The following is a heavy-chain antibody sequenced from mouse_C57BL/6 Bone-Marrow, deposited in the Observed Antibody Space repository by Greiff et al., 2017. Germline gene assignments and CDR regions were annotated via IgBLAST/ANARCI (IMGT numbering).Heavy chain of an antibody. CDR2: IRNKANNHAT. Sequence: EVQLQESGGGLVQPGGSMKLSCAASGFTFSDAWMDWVRQSPEKGLEWVAEIRNKANNHATYYAESVKGRFTISRDDSKSSVYLQMNSLRAEDTGIYYCTRVRYYGSSYGFAYWGQGTLVTVSA. D-gene: IGHD1-1*01. CDR1: GFTFSDAW. J-gene: IGHJ3*01. CDR3: TRVRYYGSSYGFAY. V-gene: IGHV6-6*01.